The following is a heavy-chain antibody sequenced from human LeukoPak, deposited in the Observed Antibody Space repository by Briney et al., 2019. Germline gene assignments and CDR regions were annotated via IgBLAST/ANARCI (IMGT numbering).Heavy chain of an antibody. CDR1: GFTFSSYA. V-gene: IGHV3-23*01. D-gene: IGHD2-8*01. CDR3: AKAENGLDY. CDR2: IGDST. Sequence: GGSLRLSCAASGFTFSSYAVSWVRQAPGKGLEWVSVIGDSTFYEDSVKGRFSISRDNSKNTLYLQMNSLRAEDTAVYYCAKAENGLDYWGQGTLVTVSS. J-gene: IGHJ4*02.